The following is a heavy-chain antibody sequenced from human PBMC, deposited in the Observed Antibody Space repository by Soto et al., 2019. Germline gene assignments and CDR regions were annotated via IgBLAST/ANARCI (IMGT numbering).Heavy chain of an antibody. V-gene: IGHV5-51*01. CDR3: ARSPRSSPYFDP. J-gene: IGHJ5*02. Sequence: PGESLKISCQCSGYTFSNFWIAWVRQLPGKGLEWMGIIYPGDYETRYSPSFHGKVTISADRSVGTAYLQWSSLEASDSAFYFCARSPRSSPYFDPWGQGTLVTVSS. D-gene: IGHD6-13*01. CDR1: GYTFSNFW. CDR2: IYPGDYET.